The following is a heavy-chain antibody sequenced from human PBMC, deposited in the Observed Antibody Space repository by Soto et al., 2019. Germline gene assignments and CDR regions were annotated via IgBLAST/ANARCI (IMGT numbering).Heavy chain of an antibody. J-gene: IGHJ4*02. CDR2: IIPIFGTA. D-gene: IGHD6-13*01. Sequence: ASVKVSCKASGGTFSSYAISWVRQAPGQGLEWMGGIIPIFGTANYAQKFQGRVTITADESTSTAYMELSSLRSEDTAVYYCARGGGDSSSWYLFDYWGQGTLVTVSS. CDR1: GGTFSSYA. V-gene: IGHV1-69*13. CDR3: ARGGGDSSSWYLFDY.